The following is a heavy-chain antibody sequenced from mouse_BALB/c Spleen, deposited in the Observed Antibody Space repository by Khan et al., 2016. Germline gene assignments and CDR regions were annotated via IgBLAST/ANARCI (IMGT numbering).Heavy chain of an antibody. V-gene: IGHV2-2*01. Sequence: QVQLKESGPGLVQPSQSLSITCTVSGFSLTRYGVHWVRQSPGKGLEWLGVIWGGETTDYNAAFISRLSITKDNSKSQVFFKMNSLQSDDTAMYYCVRGNKCSWFTYWGQGTLVTVS. D-gene: IGHD2-1*01. CDR2: IWGGETT. J-gene: IGHJ3*01. CDR1: GFSLTRYG. CDR3: VRGNKCSWFTY.